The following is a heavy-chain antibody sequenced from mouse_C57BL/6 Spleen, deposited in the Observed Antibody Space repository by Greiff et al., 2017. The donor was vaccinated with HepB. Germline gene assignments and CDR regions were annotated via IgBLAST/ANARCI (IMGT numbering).Heavy chain of an antibody. CDR1: GYTFTSYW. V-gene: IGHV1-69*01. Sequence: QVQLQQSGAELVMPGASVKLSCKASGYTFTSYWMHWVKQRPGQGLEWIGEIDPSDSYTNYNQKFKGKSTLTVDKSSSTAYMQLSSLTSEDSAVYYCARGYDYDVDYWGQGTTLTVSS. CDR3: ARGYDYDVDY. D-gene: IGHD2-4*01. J-gene: IGHJ2*01. CDR2: IDPSDSYT.